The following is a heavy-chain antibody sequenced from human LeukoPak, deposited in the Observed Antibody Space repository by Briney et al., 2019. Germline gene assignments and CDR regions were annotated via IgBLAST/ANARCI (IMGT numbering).Heavy chain of an antibody. CDR2: ISSSSSTI. V-gene: IGHV3-48*01. J-gene: IGHJ6*03. Sequence: PGGSLRLSCAASGFTFSSYSMNWVRQAPGKGLEWVSYISSSSSTIYYAESVKGRFTISRDNAKNSLYLQMNSVRAEDTAVYYCAREYYDSSGYYPVPYYYYMDVWGKGTTVTVSS. CDR1: GFTFSSYS. D-gene: IGHD3-22*01. CDR3: AREYYDSSGYYPVPYYYYMDV.